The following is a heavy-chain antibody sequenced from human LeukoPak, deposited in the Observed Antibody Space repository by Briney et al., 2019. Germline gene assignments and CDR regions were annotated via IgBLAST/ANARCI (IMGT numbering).Heavy chain of an antibody. CDR1: GGSISSYY. J-gene: IGHJ2*01. D-gene: IGHD1-14*01. V-gene: IGHV4-59*01. CDR3: ARDTTPWGYSDL. Sequence: PSETLSLTCTVSGGSISSYYWSWIRQPPGKGLEWIGYIYYSGSTNYNPSLKSLVTISVDTSKNQFSLKLSSLTAADTAVYYCARDTTPWGYSDLWGRGTLVTVSS. CDR2: IYYSGST.